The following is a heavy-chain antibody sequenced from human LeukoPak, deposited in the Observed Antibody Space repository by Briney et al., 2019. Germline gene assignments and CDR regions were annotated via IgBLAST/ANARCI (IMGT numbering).Heavy chain of an antibody. J-gene: IGHJ6*02. Sequence: GASVKVSCKASGYTFTSYDINWVRQATGQGLEWMGWMNPNSGNTGYAQKFQGRVTMTRHTSISTAYMELSSLRSEDTAVYYCARYKRAIGLRRYYYCGMDVWGQGTTVTVSS. CDR1: GYTFTSYD. CDR3: ARYKRAIGLRRYYYCGMDV. V-gene: IGHV1-8*01. CDR2: MNPNSGNT. D-gene: IGHD1-1*01.